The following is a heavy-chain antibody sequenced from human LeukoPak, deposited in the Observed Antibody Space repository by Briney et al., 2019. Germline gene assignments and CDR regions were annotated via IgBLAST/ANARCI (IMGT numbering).Heavy chain of an antibody. V-gene: IGHV1-69*13. CDR2: IIPIFGTV. Sequence: SVEVSCKASGGTFSSYAISWVRQAPGQGLEWMGGIIPIFGTVNYAQKFQGRVTITADESTSTAYMELSSLRSEDTAVYYCARDVSSGSGSGWFDPWGQGTLVTVSS. D-gene: IGHD6-19*01. J-gene: IGHJ5*02. CDR3: ARDVSSGSGSGWFDP. CDR1: GGTFSSYA.